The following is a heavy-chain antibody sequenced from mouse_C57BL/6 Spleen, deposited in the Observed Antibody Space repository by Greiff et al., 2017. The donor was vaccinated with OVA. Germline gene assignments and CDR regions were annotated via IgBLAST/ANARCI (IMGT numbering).Heavy chain of an antibody. CDR3: ARMDTTVYYYDMDY. V-gene: IGHV2-9-1*01. Sequence: QVQLQQSGPGLVAPSQSLSITCTVSGFSFTSYAISWVRQPPGKGLEWLGVIWTGGGTNYNSALKSRLSISKENSKSQVFLKMNSLQTDDTARYYCARMDTTVYYYDMDYWGQGTSVTVSS. J-gene: IGHJ4*01. CDR2: IWTGGGT. CDR1: GFSFTSYA. D-gene: IGHD1-1*01.